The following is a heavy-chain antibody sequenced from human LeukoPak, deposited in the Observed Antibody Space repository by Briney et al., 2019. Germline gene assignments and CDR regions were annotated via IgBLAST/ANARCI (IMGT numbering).Heavy chain of an antibody. CDR1: GGSISSYY. CDR2: IYYSGST. CDR3: ARVYRSGYDPGFDY. D-gene: IGHD5-12*01. Sequence: NPSETLSLTCTVSGGSISSYYWSWIRQPPGKGLEWIGYIYYSGSTNYNPSLKSRVTISVDTSKNQFSLKLSSVTAADTAVYYCARVYRSGYDPGFDYWGQGTLVTVSS. J-gene: IGHJ4*02. V-gene: IGHV4-59*01.